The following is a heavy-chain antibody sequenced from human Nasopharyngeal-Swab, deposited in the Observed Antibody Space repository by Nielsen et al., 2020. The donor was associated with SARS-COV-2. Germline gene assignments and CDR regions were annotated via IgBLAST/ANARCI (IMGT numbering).Heavy chain of an antibody. J-gene: IGHJ3*02. D-gene: IGHD3-22*01. CDR1: GFTFGDYA. CDR3: TFDSSGYYPHDASDI. V-gene: IGHV3-49*04. Sequence: GGSLRLSCTASGFTFGDYAMSWVRQAPGKGLEWVGFIRSKAYGGTTEYAASVKGRFTISRDDSKSIAYLQMNSLKTEDTAVYYCTFDSSGYYPHDASDIWGQGTMVTVSS. CDR2: IRSKAYGGTT.